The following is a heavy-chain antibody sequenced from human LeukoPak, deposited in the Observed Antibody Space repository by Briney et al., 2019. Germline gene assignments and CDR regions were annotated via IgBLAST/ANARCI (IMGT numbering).Heavy chain of an antibody. D-gene: IGHD2-2*01. Sequence: GGSLRLSCAASGFTFSSYSMNWVRQAPGKGLGWVSSISSSSSYIYYADSVKGRFTISRDNAKNSLYLQMNSLRAEDTAVYYCARVPWLGGYCSSTSCYENYFDYWGQGTLVTVSS. CDR2: ISSSSSYI. CDR1: GFTFSSYS. CDR3: ARVPWLGGYCSSTSCYENYFDY. J-gene: IGHJ4*02. V-gene: IGHV3-21*01.